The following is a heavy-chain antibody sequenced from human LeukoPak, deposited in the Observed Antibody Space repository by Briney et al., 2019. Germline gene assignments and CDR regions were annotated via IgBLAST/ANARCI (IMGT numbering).Heavy chain of an antibody. CDR2: INPSGGST. J-gene: IGHJ4*02. Sequence: ASVKVSCKASGYTFTSYYMHWVRQAPGQGLEWMGIINPSGGSTSYAQKFQGRVTMTRDMSTTTVYMDLSSLRSEDTAVYYCARGRLNYNSGGYYDNPHLDYWGQRTLVTVSS. D-gene: IGHD3-22*01. CDR3: ARGRLNYNSGGYYDNPHLDY. V-gene: IGHV1-46*01. CDR1: GYTFTSYY.